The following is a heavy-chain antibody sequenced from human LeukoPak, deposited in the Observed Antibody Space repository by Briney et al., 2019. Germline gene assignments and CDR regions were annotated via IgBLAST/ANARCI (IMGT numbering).Heavy chain of an antibody. Sequence: QPGGSLRLSCAASGFTFSSYAMSWVRQAPGKGLEWVSAISGGGDSTYYADSVKGRFAISRDNSKNTLYLQMTSLRADDTAVYYCAKGTSNYDYWGQGTLVTVSS. CDR1: GFTFSSYA. CDR2: ISGGGDST. J-gene: IGHJ4*02. D-gene: IGHD1-1*01. CDR3: AKGTSNYDY. V-gene: IGHV3-23*01.